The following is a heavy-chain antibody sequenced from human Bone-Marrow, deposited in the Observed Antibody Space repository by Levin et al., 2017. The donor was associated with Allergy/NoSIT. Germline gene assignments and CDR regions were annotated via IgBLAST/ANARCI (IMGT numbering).Heavy chain of an antibody. J-gene: IGHJ4*02. CDR2: ISYNEMKT. CDR1: GFTFSDYP. CDR3: ARGPFLTGPDY. Sequence: PGGSLRLSCEASGFTFSDYPLHWVRQAPGRGLEWVAVISYNEMKTYYGDPVKGRFIISRDNSKNTVYLQMNILKSDDTAVYYCARGPFLTGPDYWGQGTRVVVS. D-gene: IGHD3-9*01. V-gene: IGHV3-30*04.